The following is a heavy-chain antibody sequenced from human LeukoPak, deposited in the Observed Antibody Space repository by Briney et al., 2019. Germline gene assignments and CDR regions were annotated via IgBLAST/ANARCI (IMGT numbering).Heavy chain of an antibody. V-gene: IGHV1-2*06. CDR1: GY. D-gene: IGHD3-22*01. CDR3: ARGGYYDSSGNY. CDR2: IHPNNGGT. Sequence: ASVKVSCKTSGYMHWVRQAPGQGLEWMGRIHPNNGGTDYAQKFQGRVTMTRDTSISTAYMELSSLRSDDTAVYYCARGGYYDSSGNYWGQETLVTVSS. J-gene: IGHJ4*02.